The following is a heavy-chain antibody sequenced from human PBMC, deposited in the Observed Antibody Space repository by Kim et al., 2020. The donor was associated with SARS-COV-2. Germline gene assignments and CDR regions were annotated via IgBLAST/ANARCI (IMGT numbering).Heavy chain of an antibody. CDR2: ISSSSSTI. Sequence: GGSLRLSCAASGFTFSSYSMNWVRQAPGKGLEWVSYISSSSSTIYYADSVKGRFTISRDNAKNSLYLQMNSLRDEDTAVYYCAINLRSGEGAFDIWGQGTMVTVSS. V-gene: IGHV3-48*02. J-gene: IGHJ3*02. CDR3: AINLRSGEGAFDI. D-gene: IGHD3-3*01. CDR1: GFTFSSYS.